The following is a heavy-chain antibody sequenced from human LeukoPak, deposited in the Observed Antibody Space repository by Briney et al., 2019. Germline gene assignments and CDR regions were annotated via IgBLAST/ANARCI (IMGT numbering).Heavy chain of an antibody. V-gene: IGHV3-21*01. J-gene: IGHJ4*02. CDR1: GFTFSDYS. CDR3: ARGVQLIAARVRYFDY. Sequence: GSLRLSCAASGFTFSDYSMNWVRQAPGKGLEWVSSISSGSTYKHYADSVKGRFTISRDNAKKSLFLDMNSLTAEDTAVYYCARGVQLIAARVRYFDYWGQGTLVTVSS. CDR2: ISSGSTYK. D-gene: IGHD6-25*01.